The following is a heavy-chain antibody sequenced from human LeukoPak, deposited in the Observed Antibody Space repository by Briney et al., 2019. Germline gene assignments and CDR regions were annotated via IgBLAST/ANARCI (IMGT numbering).Heavy chain of an antibody. CDR3: ATVGYCSSTSCYDYFDY. V-gene: IGHV1-24*01. Sequence: ASVKVSCKVSGYTLTELSMHWVRQAPGKGLEWMGGFDPEDGETIYAQKFQGRVTMTEDTSTDTAYMELSSLRSEDTAVYYCATVGYCSSTSCYDYFDYGGQGTLVTVHS. J-gene: IGHJ4*02. CDR2: FDPEDGET. D-gene: IGHD2-2*01. CDR1: GYTLTELS.